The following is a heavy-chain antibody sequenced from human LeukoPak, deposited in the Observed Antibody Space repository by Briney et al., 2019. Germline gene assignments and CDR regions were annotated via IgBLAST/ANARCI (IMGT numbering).Heavy chain of an antibody. CDR1: GGSFSGCC. V-gene: IGHV4-34*01. D-gene: IGHD2-2*01. Sequence: SETLSLTCAVYGGSFSGCCWSWIRQPPGKRLEWIGEINHSGSTNYKPSLKSRVTISVDTSKNQFSLKLSSVTAADTAVYYCARQYCSSTSCAFDYWGQGTLVTVSS. CDR2: INHSGST. J-gene: IGHJ4*02. CDR3: ARQYCSSTSCAFDY.